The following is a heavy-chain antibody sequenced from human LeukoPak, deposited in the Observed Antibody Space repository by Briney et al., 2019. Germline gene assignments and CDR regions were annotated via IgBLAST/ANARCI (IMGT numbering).Heavy chain of an antibody. D-gene: IGHD3-10*01. V-gene: IGHV1-2*02. CDR2: INPYSGDT. CDR3: ARGYYGSGSYGIYYYYYMDV. J-gene: IGHJ6*03. Sequence: ASVKVSCKASGYTFTGYYIHWVRQAPGQGLEWMGWINPYSGDTAYAQKFQGRVTMTRDTSISTAYMELSRLRSDDTAVYYCARGYYGSGSYGIYYYYYMDVWGKGTTVTISS. CDR1: GYTFTGYY.